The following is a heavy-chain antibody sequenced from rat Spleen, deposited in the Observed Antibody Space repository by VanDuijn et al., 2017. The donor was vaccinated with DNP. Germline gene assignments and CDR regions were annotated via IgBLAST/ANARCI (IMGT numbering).Heavy chain of an antibody. J-gene: IGHJ4*01. V-gene: IGHV2-19*01. CDR1: GFSLADFS. CDR2: IRSGGST. CDR3: ALAGRGALDA. D-gene: IGHD1-4*01. Sequence: QVQLKESGPGLVQPSQTLSLTCTVSGFSLADFSVHWVRQTPEKGLEWMGRIRSGGSTDYNSALKSRLSIIRDTSKSQVFLKMNSLQTEDTAMYFCALAGRGALDAWGQGTSVTVSS.